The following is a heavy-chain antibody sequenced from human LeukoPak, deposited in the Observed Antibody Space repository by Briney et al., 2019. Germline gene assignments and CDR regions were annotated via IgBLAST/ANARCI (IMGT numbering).Heavy chain of an antibody. V-gene: IGHV5-51*01. CDR2: IYPGECDT. CDR3: ARHYDSSGYYSDY. Sequence: GESLKICGEGSGYSFSNYWIGWGRQVGGEGVEGMGIIYPGECDTTYNPSFQGQVTISADKSFSTAYLQWSTLKASDTAMYYCARHYDSSGYYSDYWGQGTLVTVSS. J-gene: IGHJ4*02. CDR1: GYSFSNYW. D-gene: IGHD3-22*01.